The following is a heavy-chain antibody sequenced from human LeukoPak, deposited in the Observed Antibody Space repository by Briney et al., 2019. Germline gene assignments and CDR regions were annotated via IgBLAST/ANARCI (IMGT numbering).Heavy chain of an antibody. CDR3: ARAYCSSTSCYYFDY. J-gene: IGHJ4*02. CDR2: IYHSGST. CDR1: GYSISSGHY. D-gene: IGHD2-2*01. V-gene: IGHV4-38-2*02. Sequence: SETLSLTCTVSGYSISSGHYWGWIRQPPGKGLEWIGSIYHSGSTYYNPSLKSRVTISVDTSKNQFSLKLSSVTAADTAVYYCARAYCSSTSCYYFDYWGQGTLVTVSS.